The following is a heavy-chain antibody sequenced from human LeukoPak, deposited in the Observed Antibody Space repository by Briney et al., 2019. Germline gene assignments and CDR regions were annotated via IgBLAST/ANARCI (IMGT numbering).Heavy chain of an antibody. J-gene: IGHJ4*02. CDR1: GFTFDDYA. V-gene: IGHV3-9*01. D-gene: IGHD3-22*01. Sequence: GRSLRLSCAASGFTFDDYAMHWVRQAPGKGLEWVSGISWNSGSIGYADSVKGRFTISRDNAKNSLYLQMNSLRAEDTALYYCAKDSDRTYYYDSGVFDYWGQGTLVTVSS. CDR3: AKDSDRTYYYDSGVFDY. CDR2: ISWNSGSI.